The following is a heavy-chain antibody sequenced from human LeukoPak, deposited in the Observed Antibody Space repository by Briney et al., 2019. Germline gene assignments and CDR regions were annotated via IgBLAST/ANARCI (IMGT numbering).Heavy chain of an antibody. D-gene: IGHD1-26*01. J-gene: IGHJ3*02. CDR1: GASIFANY. CDR3: ARVAWDSNAFDI. V-gene: IGHV4-59*12. Sequence: PSETLSLTCTVSGASIFANYWGWIPQPPGRGLEYIGFISYSGSSNYSPSLESRVTISVDTSKNQFSLKLSSVTAADTAVYYCARVAWDSNAFDIWGEGTMVTVSS. CDR2: ISYSGSS.